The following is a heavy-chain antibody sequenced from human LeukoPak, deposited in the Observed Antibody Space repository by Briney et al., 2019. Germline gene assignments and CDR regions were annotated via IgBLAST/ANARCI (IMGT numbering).Heavy chain of an antibody. Sequence: PSETLPLTCTVSGGSISSYYWSWIRQPPGKGLEWIGYIYYSGSTDYNPSLKSRVTISVDTSNNQFSLKLSSVTAADTAVYYCAREVAPYDSSGYYLRKGAFDIWGQGTMVTVSS. D-gene: IGHD3-22*01. CDR3: AREVAPYDSSGYYLRKGAFDI. CDR2: IYYSGST. V-gene: IGHV4-59*01. CDR1: GGSISSYY. J-gene: IGHJ3*02.